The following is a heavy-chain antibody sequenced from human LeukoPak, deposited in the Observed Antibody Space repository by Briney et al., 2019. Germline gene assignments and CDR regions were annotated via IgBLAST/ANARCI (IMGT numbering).Heavy chain of an antibody. J-gene: IGHJ6*03. CDR3: ARSRRGYYVDV. CDR1: GYPFSNYD. V-gene: IGHV1-8*01. CDR2: MNPGSGDT. Sequence: GASVKVSCKASGYPFSNYDVNWVRQAPGQGLEWMAWMNPGSGDTGYAQKFQGRLTMSSNISMNTASMELRSLTSEDTAVYFCARSRRGYYVDVWGTGTPVTVSS.